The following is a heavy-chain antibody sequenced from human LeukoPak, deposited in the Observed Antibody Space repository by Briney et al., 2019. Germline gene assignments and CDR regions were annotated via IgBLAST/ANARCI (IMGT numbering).Heavy chain of an antibody. D-gene: IGHD2-2*01. V-gene: IGHV1-3*01. J-gene: IGHJ5*02. Sequence: ASVKVSCKASGYTFTTYSIHWVRQAPGQRLEWMGRINGGNDNTRYSQKFQGRVTITRDTSASTAYMELSSLRFEDTAVYYCARGIVVEPTANWFDPWGQGILVTVSS. CDR3: ARGIVVEPTANWFDP. CDR2: INGGNDNT. CDR1: GYTFTTYS.